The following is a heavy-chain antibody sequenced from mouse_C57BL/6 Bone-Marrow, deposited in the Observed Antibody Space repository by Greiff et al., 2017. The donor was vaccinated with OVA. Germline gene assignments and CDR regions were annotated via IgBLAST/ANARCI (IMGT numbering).Heavy chain of an antibody. D-gene: IGHD2-4*01. V-gene: IGHV5-4*01. J-gene: IGHJ3*01. Sequence: DVHLVESGGGLVKPGGSLKLSCAASGFTFSSYAMSWVRQTPEKRLEWVATISDGGSYNYYPDNVKGRVTISRDNAKNNLYLQMSHLKSEDTAMSYCASDGRLRRVAWFAYWGQGTLVTVSA. CDR2: ISDGGSYN. CDR3: ASDGRLRRVAWFAY. CDR1: GFTFSSYA.